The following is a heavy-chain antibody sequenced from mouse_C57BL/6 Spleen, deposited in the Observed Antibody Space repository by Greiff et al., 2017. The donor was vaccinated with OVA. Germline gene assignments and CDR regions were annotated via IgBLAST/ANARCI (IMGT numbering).Heavy chain of an antibody. D-gene: IGHD1-1*01. CDR1: GYTFTSYG. V-gene: IGHV1-81*01. Sequence: QVQLQQSGAELARPGASVKLSCKASGYTFTSYGISWVKQRTGQGLEWIGEIYPRRGNTYYNEKFKGKATLTADKSTSTAYMELRSLTSEDSAVYFCAREMDYDGTDAMDYRGQGTSVTVSS. CDR3: AREMDYDGTDAMDY. CDR2: IYPRRGNT. J-gene: IGHJ4*01.